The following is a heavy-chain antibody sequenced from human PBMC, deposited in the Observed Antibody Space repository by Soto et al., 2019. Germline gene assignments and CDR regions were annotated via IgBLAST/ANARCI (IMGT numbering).Heavy chain of an antibody. CDR1: GGTFSSHA. Sequence: QVQLVQSGAEVKKPGSSVKVSCKASGGTFSSHAINWVRQAPGQGLEWMGGIIPIFGSANYAQEFQGRVTMIADESTRTAYMELSSLRSEDTAVYYCAGAYSSSSYYYAMDVWGQGTTVTVSS. D-gene: IGHD6-6*01. V-gene: IGHV1-69*12. J-gene: IGHJ6*02. CDR3: AGAYSSSSYYYAMDV. CDR2: IIPIFGSA.